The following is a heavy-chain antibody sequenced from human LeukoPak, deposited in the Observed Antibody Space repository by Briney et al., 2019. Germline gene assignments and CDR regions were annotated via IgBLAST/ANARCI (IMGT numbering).Heavy chain of an antibody. Sequence: GESLKISCKGSGYTFANYWIGWARQMPGKGLEWMGIIYPDNSNTRYSPSFQGQVTISADKSISTAYLQWSSLKASDTAMYYCARFAYSSDYFPGHYWGQGTLVTVSS. CDR3: ARFAYSSDYFPGHY. J-gene: IGHJ4*02. D-gene: IGHD3-22*01. V-gene: IGHV5-51*01. CDR1: GYTFANYW. CDR2: IYPDNSNT.